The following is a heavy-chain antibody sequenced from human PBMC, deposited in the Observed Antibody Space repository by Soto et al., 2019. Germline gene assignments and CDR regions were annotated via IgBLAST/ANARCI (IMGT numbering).Heavy chain of an antibody. J-gene: IGHJ4*02. CDR1: GGSVSSGDYY. CDR3: ARATVATRDFDY. Sequence: SSETLSLTCTFSGGSVSSGDYYWSWIRQPPGKGLEWIGNIYHGGRNYYNPSLKSRLTISVDPSKNHFSLRLSSVTAADTAVYYCARATVATRDFDYWGQGTLVTV. D-gene: IGHD5-12*01. CDR2: IYHGGRN. V-gene: IGHV4-30-4*01.